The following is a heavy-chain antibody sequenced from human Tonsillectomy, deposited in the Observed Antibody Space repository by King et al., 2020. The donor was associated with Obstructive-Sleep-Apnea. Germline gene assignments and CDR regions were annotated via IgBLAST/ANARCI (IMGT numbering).Heavy chain of an antibody. J-gene: IGHJ4*02. CDR1: GFTFDDYA. V-gene: IGHV3-43D*03. CDR3: AKEGRYCRGGSCYSSFDY. D-gene: IGHD2-15*01. CDR2: ISWDGGST. Sequence: VQLVESGGVVVQPGGSLRLSCAASGFTFDDYAMHWVRQAPGKGLEWVSLISWDGGSTYYADSVKGRFTISRDNSKNSLYLQMNSLRAEDTALYYCAKEGRYCRGGSCYSSFDYWGQGTLVTVSS.